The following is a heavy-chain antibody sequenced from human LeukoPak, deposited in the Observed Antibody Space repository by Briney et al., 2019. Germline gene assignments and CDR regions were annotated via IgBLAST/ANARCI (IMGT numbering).Heavy chain of an antibody. V-gene: IGHV3-23*01. Sequence: GRSLRLSCAASGFTFSSYAMSWVRQTPVKGLEWVSVISGSGGSTYYADSVKGRFTISRVNSKNTLYLQMNSLRAEDTAVYYCAKENYGDSTGGRFQHWGQGTLVTVSS. J-gene: IGHJ1*01. CDR3: AKENYGDSTGGRFQH. CDR1: GFTFSSYA. D-gene: IGHD4-17*01. CDR2: ISGSGGST.